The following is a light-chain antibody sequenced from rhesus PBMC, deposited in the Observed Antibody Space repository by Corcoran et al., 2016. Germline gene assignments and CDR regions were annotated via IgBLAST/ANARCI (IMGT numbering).Light chain of an antibody. J-gene: IGKJ2*01. V-gene: IGKV3-24*04. Sequence: DTVVTQSPATLSLSPGERATLSCRASQSVGSHLAWYRQKPGQAPRLRSSGASRRATGTPYRVSGSGSGTDFTLPTSSLEPEDVGIYYCQQSNSFSSFRQGTKV. CDR3: QQSNSFSS. CDR1: QSVGSH. CDR2: GAS.